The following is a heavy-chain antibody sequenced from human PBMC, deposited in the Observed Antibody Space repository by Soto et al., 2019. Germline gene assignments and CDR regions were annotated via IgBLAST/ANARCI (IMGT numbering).Heavy chain of an antibody. Sequence: QVQLVQSGAEVKKPGASVKVSCKSSCYSYTTFGISWVRQAPGQGIEWMGWMNSNSGKTDYARKFQGRGTMTTDTFTRTAYMDLRSLTSDDTAVYFCVRDRLTVTGTKCFDYWGQGTLVTVSS. D-gene: IGHD4-17*01. CDR2: MNSNSGKT. CDR3: VRDRLTVTGTKCFDY. J-gene: IGHJ4*02. CDR1: CYSYTTFG. V-gene: IGHV1-18*01.